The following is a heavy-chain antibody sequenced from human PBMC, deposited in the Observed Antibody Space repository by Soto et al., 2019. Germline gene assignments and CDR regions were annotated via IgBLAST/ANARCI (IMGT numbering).Heavy chain of an antibody. Sequence: VASVKVSCKASGGTFSSYAISWVRQAPGQGLEWMGGIIPIFGTANYAQKFQGRVTITADESTSTAYMELSSLRSEDTAVYYCASGGRLKYNWNYSRYYYGMDVWGQGATVTVSS. J-gene: IGHJ6*02. D-gene: IGHD1-7*01. CDR2: IIPIFGTA. CDR1: GGTFSSYA. CDR3: ASGGRLKYNWNYSRYYYGMDV. V-gene: IGHV1-69*13.